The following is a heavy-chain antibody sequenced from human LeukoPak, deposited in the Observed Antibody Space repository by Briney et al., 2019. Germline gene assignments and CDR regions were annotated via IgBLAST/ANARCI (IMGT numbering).Heavy chain of an antibody. Sequence: GGSLRLSCAASGFTFSSYSMNWVRQAPGKGLEWVSYISSTSSTIYYADSVKGRFTISRDNAKNSLYLQMSSLRVEDTAVYYCARDLRSYGLDYWGQGTLVTASS. CDR3: ARDLRSYGLDY. CDR1: GFTFSSYS. CDR2: ISSTSSTI. J-gene: IGHJ4*02. D-gene: IGHD5-18*01. V-gene: IGHV3-48*04.